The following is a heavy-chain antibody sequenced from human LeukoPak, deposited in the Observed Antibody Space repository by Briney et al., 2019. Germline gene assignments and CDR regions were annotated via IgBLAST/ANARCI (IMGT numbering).Heavy chain of an antibody. CDR2: IYTSGST. CDR1: GGSISSGSYY. CDR3: ARRRVTLWYFDL. V-gene: IGHV4-61*02. J-gene: IGHJ2*01. D-gene: IGHD5-18*01. Sequence: SQTLSLTCTVSGGSISSGSYYWSWIRQPAGKGLEWIGCIYTSGSTNYNPSLKSRVTISVDTSKNQFSLKLSSVTAADTAVYYCARRRVTLWYFDLWGRGTLVTVSS.